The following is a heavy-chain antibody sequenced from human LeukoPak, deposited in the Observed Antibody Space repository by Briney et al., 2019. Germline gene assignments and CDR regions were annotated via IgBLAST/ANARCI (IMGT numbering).Heavy chain of an antibody. J-gene: IGHJ4*02. CDR3: ARVAYGDYGVFDY. CDR1: GFTFSSYA. D-gene: IGHD4-17*01. CDR2: ISGSGGST. V-gene: IGHV3-23*01. Sequence: GGSLRLSCAASGFTFSSYAMSWVRQAPGKGLEWVSGISGSGGSTYYADSVKGRLTISRDNSKNTLYLQMNSLRAEDTAVYFCARVAYGDYGVFDYWGQGTLVTVSS.